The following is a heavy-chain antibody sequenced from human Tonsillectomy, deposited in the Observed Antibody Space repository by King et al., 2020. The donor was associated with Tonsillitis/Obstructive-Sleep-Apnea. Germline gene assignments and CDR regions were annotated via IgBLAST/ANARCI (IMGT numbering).Heavy chain of an antibody. CDR2: ISGSGGST. V-gene: IGHV3-23*04. D-gene: IGHD4-11*01. Sequence: VQLVESGGGLVQPGGSLRLSCAASGFTFSSYAMSWVRQAPGKGLEWVSAISGSGGSTYYADSVKGRFTISRDNSKNTLYLQMNSLRAEDTAVYYCAKGASTVTTRKKYYYYYMDVWGKGTTVTVSS. J-gene: IGHJ6*03. CDR3: AKGASTVTTRKKYYYYYMDV. CDR1: GFTFSSYA.